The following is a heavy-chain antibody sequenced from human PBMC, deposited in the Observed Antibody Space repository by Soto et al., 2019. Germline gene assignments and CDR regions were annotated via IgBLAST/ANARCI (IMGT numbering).Heavy chain of an antibody. D-gene: IGHD2-2*01. J-gene: IGHJ5*02. CDR3: ARVPDR. CDR1: GGSISSGGDS. Sequence: SETLSLTCAVSGGSISSGGDSWSWIRKPPGKGLVWIGYIYHSGSTYYNPSLKSRVTISVDGSKNQFSLKLSSVTAADTAVYYCARVPDRWGQGTLVTVSS. CDR2: IYHSGST. V-gene: IGHV4-30-2*01.